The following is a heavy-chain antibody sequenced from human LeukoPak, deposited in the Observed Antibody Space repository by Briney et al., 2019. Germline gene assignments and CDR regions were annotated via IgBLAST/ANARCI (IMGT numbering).Heavy chain of an antibody. CDR3: AKDLSSAITSALVLDA. CDR1: GFTFDDYA. J-gene: IGHJ6*02. D-gene: IGHD3-22*01. Sequence: SLRLSCTVSGFTFDDYAMHWARHTPGKGLEWVAGITWNRDNIGYGDSVKGRFTISRDNVKNVLYLQMNSLRPEDTALYYCAKDLSSAITSALVLDAWGQGTTVTVS. CDR2: ITWNRDNI. V-gene: IGHV3-9*01.